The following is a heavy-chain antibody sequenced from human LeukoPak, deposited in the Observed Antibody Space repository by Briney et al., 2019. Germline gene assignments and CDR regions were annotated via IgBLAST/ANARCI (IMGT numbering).Heavy chain of an antibody. Sequence: GGSLRLSCAASGFTFSTHWMSWVRQAPGKGLEWVAAIKEDGTEKYYVDSVKGRFTISRDNAKNSLYLQMNSLRAEDTALYYCAKDGRVGSSWYLDYWGQGTLVTVSS. D-gene: IGHD6-13*01. CDR1: GFTFSTHW. V-gene: IGHV3-7*03. CDR3: AKDGRVGSSWYLDY. CDR2: IKEDGTEK. J-gene: IGHJ4*02.